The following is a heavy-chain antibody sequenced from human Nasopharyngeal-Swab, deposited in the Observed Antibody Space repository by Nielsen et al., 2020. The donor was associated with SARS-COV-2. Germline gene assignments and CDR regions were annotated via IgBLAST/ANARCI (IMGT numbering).Heavy chain of an antibody. J-gene: IGHJ4*02. V-gene: IGHV3-21*06. Sequence: GEYLKIYCAASGFTFRNYDMHWVRQAPGKGLQWVSSIRSGSAYIHYADSVKGRFTISRDNAENLVYLQMNSLRADDTAVYYCAKDGGFMGATTLFESWCQGTLVTVSS. CDR3: AKDGGFMGATTLFES. CDR1: GFTFRNYD. CDR2: IRSGSAYI. D-gene: IGHD1-26*01.